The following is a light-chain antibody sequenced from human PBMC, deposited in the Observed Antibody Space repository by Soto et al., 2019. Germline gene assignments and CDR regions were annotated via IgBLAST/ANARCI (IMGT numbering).Light chain of an antibody. CDR3: AAWDASLSGAV. Sequence: QSVLTQPPSASGTPGQRVTISCSGSSSNIGSNYVYWYQQLPGTAPKLLIYRNNQRPSGVPDRFSGSKSGTSASLAISGLRSEDEADYYCAAWDASLSGAVFGGGTKVTVL. V-gene: IGLV1-47*01. CDR1: SSNIGSNY. CDR2: RNN. J-gene: IGLJ3*02.